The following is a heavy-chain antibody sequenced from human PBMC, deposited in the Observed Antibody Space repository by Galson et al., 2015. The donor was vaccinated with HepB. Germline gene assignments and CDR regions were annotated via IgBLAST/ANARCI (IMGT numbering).Heavy chain of an antibody. J-gene: IGHJ4*02. Sequence: SVKVSCKASGGTFSSYAISWVRQAPGQGLEWMGIINPSGGSTSYAQEFRGRVTMTRDTSTSTVYMELSSLRSEDTAVYYCARATGRKGAFDYWGQGTLVTVSS. CDR2: INPSGGST. V-gene: IGHV1-46*03. CDR1: GGTFSSYA. D-gene: IGHD1-1*01. CDR3: ARATGRKGAFDY.